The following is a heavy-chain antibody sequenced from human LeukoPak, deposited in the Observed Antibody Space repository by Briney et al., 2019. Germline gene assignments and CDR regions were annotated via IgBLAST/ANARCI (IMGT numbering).Heavy chain of an antibody. Sequence: PGGSLRLSCAASGFTFSSYGMHWVRQAPGKGLEWVAVISYDGSNKYYADSVKGRFTISGDNSKNTLYLQMNSLRAEDTAVYYCAKDDARIQLWPDAFDIWGQGTMVTVSS. CDR1: GFTFSSYG. CDR2: ISYDGSNK. V-gene: IGHV3-30*18. CDR3: AKDDARIQLWPDAFDI. J-gene: IGHJ3*02. D-gene: IGHD5-18*01.